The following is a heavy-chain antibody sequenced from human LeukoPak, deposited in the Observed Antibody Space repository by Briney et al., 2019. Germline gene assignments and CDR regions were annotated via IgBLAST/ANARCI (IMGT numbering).Heavy chain of an antibody. CDR1: GFTFSSYT. V-gene: IGHV3-30-3*01. Sequence: GGSLRLSCTASGFTFSSYTLYWFRQAPGKGLEWVASVSVEGIGRFFPGSVEGRFSISRDNSKNTVYLQMNNVRPEDTAVYFCATVTKVDFDFWGQGALVTVSS. CDR2: VSVEGIGR. CDR3: ATVTKVDFDF. D-gene: IGHD4-11*01. J-gene: IGHJ5*01.